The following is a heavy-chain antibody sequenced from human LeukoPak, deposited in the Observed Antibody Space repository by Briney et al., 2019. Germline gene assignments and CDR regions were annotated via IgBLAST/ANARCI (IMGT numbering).Heavy chain of an antibody. V-gene: IGHV3-30*02. CDR3: AKTESGWSGSLDY. Sequence: GGSLRLSCAASGFIFSNYGMHWVRQAPGKGLEWVAFIRYDGENKYYADSRKGRFTISRDNSKNTMDLQMNSLRGEDTAVYYCAKTESGWSGSLDYWGQGTLVTVSS. CDR2: IRYDGENK. J-gene: IGHJ4*02. D-gene: IGHD6-19*01. CDR1: GFIFSNYG.